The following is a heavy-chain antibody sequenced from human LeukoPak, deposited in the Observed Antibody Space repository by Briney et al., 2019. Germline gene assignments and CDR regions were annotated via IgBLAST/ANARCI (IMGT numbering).Heavy chain of an antibody. CDR3: ARDPMYSSYWHDY. CDR2: IYSGGST. V-gene: IGHV3-66*01. J-gene: IGHJ4*02. D-gene: IGHD6-6*01. Sequence: GGSLRLSCAASGFTVSSNYMSWVRQAPGKGLEWVSVIYSGGSTYYADSVKGRFTISRDNSKNTLYLQMNSLRAEDTAVYYCARDPMYSSYWHDYWGQGTLVTVSS. CDR1: GFTVSSNY.